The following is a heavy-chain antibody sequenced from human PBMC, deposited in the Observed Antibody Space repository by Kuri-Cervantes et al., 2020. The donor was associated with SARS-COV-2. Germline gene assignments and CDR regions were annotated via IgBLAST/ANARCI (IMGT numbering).Heavy chain of an antibody. J-gene: IGHJ5*02. D-gene: IGHD6-25*01. CDR1: GFTFSSYD. V-gene: IGHV3-23*01. CDR2: IPDSGGTT. CDR3: AKDTDHCAPGGYYWLDL. Sequence: GESLKISCAASGFTFSSYDMPWVRQAPGKGLEWVSGIPDSGGTTYYADSVKGRFTISRDNSKNTLYLQVNSVRAEDTAVYYCAKDTDHCAPGGYYWLDLWGQGTLVTVSS.